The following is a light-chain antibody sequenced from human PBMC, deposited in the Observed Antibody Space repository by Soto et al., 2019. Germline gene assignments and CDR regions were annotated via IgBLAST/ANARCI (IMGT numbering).Light chain of an antibody. CDR2: DAS. CDR3: QQYGSSPLT. Sequence: EIVLTQSPGTLSLSPGETATLSCRASQSVRSNYLAWYQQKPGQAPRFLIYDASSRAPGIPDRFSGSGSGTDFTLTISGLEPEDFAVYYCQQYGSSPLTFGGGTKVDIK. J-gene: IGKJ4*01. V-gene: IGKV3-20*01. CDR1: QSVRSNY.